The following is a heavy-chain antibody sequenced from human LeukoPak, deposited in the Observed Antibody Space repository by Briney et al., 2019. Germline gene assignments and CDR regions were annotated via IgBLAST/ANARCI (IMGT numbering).Heavy chain of an antibody. CDR1: GGSISSSSDY. V-gene: IGHV3-53*01. Sequence: PSETLSLTCSVSGGSISSSSDYWGWVRQAPGKGLEWVAIIYSGGGTFYADSVEGRFTISRDNFKDTLYLQMNSLRAEDTAVYYCARGRNYFDYWGQGTLVTVSS. CDR2: IYSGGGT. J-gene: IGHJ4*02. CDR3: ARGRNYFDY.